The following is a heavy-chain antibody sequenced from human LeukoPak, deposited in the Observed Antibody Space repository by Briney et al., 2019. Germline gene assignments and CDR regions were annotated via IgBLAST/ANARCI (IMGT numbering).Heavy chain of an antibody. J-gene: IGHJ4*02. CDR2: ISGSGGST. CDR3: AKDFSRIQLCSDPQKYFDY. CDR1: GFTFSSYA. D-gene: IGHD5-18*01. Sequence: GGSLRLSCAASGFTFSSYAMNWIRQAPGKGLEWVSAISGSGGSTYYGGSVKGRFTISRDNSKNTLYLQMNSLRAEDTAVDYCAKDFSRIQLCSDPQKYFDYWGQGTLVTVSS. V-gene: IGHV3-23*01.